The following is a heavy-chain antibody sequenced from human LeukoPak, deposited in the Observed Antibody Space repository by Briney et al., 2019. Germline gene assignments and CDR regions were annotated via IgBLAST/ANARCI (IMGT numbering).Heavy chain of an antibody. D-gene: IGHD3-9*01. CDR1: GYTFSGYY. Sequence: ASVRVSCKASGYTFSGYYMHWVRQAPGQGLEWMGWINPNSGGTNYAQKFQGRVTMTRDTSISTAYMELRSLRSDDTAVYYCARDLLRYFDWLSPTGYWGQGTLVTVSS. CDR2: INPNSGGT. J-gene: IGHJ4*02. CDR3: ARDLLRYFDWLSPTGY. V-gene: IGHV1-2*02.